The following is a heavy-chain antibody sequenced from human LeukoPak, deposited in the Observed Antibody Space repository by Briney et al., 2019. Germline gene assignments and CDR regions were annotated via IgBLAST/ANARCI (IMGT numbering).Heavy chain of an antibody. CDR1: GFTFSSYA. D-gene: IGHD6-13*01. Sequence: GRSLRLSCAASGFTFSSYAMHWVRQAPGKGLEWVAVISYDGSNKYYADSVKGRFTISRDNSKNTLYLQMNSLRAEDTAVYYCAKDQHPDSSSWYMKGYFQHWGQGTLVTVS. CDR3: AKDQHPDSSSWYMKGYFQH. J-gene: IGHJ1*01. CDR2: ISYDGSNK. V-gene: IGHV3-30-3*01.